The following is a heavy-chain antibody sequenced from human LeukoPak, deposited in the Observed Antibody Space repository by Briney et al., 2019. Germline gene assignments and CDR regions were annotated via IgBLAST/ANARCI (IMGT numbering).Heavy chain of an antibody. CDR1: GYTFTGYY. CDR2: INPNSGGT. Sequence: GASVKVSCKTSGYTFTGYYMHWVRQAPGQGLEWMGWINPNSGGTNYAQKFQGRVTMTRDTSISTAYMELSRLRSDGTAVYYCARDNDSRDPPHFDYWGQGTLVTVSS. V-gene: IGHV1-2*02. CDR3: ARDNDSRDPPHFDY. D-gene: IGHD3-16*01. J-gene: IGHJ4*02.